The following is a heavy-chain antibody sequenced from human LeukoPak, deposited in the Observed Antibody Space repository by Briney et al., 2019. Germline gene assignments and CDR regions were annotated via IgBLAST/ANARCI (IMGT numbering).Heavy chain of an antibody. Sequence: PSETLSLTCTVSGGSISSGGYYWSWIRQHPGKGLEWIGYIYYSGSTYYNPSLKSRVTISVDTSKNQFSLKLSSVTAADTAVYYCARGGDGYNWSDYWGQGTLVTVSS. D-gene: IGHD5-24*01. J-gene: IGHJ4*02. CDR1: GGSISSGGYY. CDR2: IYYSGST. V-gene: IGHV4-31*03. CDR3: ARGGDGYNWSDY.